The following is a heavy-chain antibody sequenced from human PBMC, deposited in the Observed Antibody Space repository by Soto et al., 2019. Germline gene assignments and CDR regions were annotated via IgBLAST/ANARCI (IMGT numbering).Heavy chain of an antibody. D-gene: IGHD3-9*01. CDR1: GFTFSSYA. J-gene: IGHJ4*02. V-gene: IGHV3-64D*06. Sequence: PGGSLRLSFSASGFTFSSYAMHWFRQPPGKGLEYVSAISSNGGSTYYADSVKGRFTTSRDNSKNTLYLQMSSLRSEDTAVYYCATDLDYDILTGYRTFDYWGQGTLVTVSS. CDR2: ISSNGGST. CDR3: ATDLDYDILTGYRTFDY.